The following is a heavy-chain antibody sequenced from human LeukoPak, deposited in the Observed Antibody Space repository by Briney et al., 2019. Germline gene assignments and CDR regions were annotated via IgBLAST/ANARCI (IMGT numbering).Heavy chain of an antibody. CDR2: ISGSGGST. CDR1: GFTFSSYA. D-gene: IGHD3-10*01. CDR3: AKGYRLTMVRGNWFDP. V-gene: IGHV3-23*01. Sequence: PGGSLRLSCAASGFTFSSYAMSWVRQAPGKGLEWVSAISGSGGSTYYADSVKGRFTISRDNSKNTLYLQMNSLRAEDTAVYYCAKGYRLTMVRGNWFDPWGQGTLVTVSS. J-gene: IGHJ5*02.